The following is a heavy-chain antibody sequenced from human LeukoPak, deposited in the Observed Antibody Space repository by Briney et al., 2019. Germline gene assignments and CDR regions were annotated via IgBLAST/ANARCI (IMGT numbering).Heavy chain of an antibody. J-gene: IGHJ4*02. Sequence: SETLSLPCTVSGVSITSYYWSWIRQPLGKALEWIGSIYHSGSTNDNPSLKSRVTTSVDTSKNQFSLKLSSVTAADTAVYYCARRGYYYDSSHYYYFDYWGQGTLVTVSS. D-gene: IGHD3-22*01. CDR2: IYHSGST. CDR3: ARRGYYYDSSHYYYFDY. CDR1: GVSITSYY. V-gene: IGHV4-59*08.